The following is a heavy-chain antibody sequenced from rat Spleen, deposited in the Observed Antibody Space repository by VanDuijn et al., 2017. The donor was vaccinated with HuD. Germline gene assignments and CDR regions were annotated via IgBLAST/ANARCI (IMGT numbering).Heavy chain of an antibody. CDR1: GFPLSNYD. Sequence: QVQLKESGPGLVQPSQTLSLTCTVSGFPLSNYDVMWVRQPPGKGLEWMGVIKGDGNTDYISPRKSRLSISRDTSKSQVYLKLSSLQTEDTATYYCASRIYYYSGVDYWGHGVMVTVSS. CDR3: ASRIYYYSGVDY. V-gene: IGHV2-13*01. J-gene: IGHJ2*01. D-gene: IGHD1-1*01. CDR2: IKGDGNT.